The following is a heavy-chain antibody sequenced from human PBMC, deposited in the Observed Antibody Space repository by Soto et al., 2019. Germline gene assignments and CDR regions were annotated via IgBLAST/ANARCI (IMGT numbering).Heavy chain of an antibody. J-gene: IGHJ4*02. CDR1: GGSFSGSY. Sequence: SETLSLTCAIYGGSFSGSYLSWIRQPPGKGLEWIGEINHSGSTNYNPSLKSRVTMAVDTPKNQFSLTLNSVTAADTAVYYCARLMRRVLVTRPHLHSFDSWGQGTLVTVYS. CDR2: INHSGST. D-gene: IGHD3-22*01. CDR3: ARLMRRVLVTRPHLHSFDS. V-gene: IGHV4-34*01.